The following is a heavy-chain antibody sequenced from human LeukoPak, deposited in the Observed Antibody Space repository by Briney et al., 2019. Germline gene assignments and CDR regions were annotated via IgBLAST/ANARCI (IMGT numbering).Heavy chain of an antibody. V-gene: IGHV3-30*19. CDR3: AREDISGYSSSWLTDPFDY. D-gene: IGHD6-13*01. CDR2: ISYDGSNK. Sequence: PGGSLRLSCAASGFTFSNYGIHWVRQAPGKGLEWVAVISYDGSNKYYADSVKGRFTISRDNSKNTLYLQMNSLRAEDTAVYYCAREDISGYSSSWLTDPFDYWGQGTLVTVSS. CDR1: GFTFSNYG. J-gene: IGHJ4*02.